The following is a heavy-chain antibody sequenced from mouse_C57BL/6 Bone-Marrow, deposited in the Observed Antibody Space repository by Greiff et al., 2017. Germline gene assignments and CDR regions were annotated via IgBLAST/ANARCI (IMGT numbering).Heavy chain of an antibody. CDR1: GFNIEDDY. J-gene: IGHJ1*03. CDR3: TTYYDGLYWYFDV. Sequence: VQLKESGAELVRPGASVKLSCTASGFNIEDDYMHWVKQRPEQGLEWIGWIDPENGDTEYASKFQGKATITADTSSNTAYLQLSSLTSEDTAVYYCTTYYDGLYWYFDVWGTGTTVTVSS. V-gene: IGHV14-4*01. CDR2: IDPENGDT. D-gene: IGHD2-3*01.